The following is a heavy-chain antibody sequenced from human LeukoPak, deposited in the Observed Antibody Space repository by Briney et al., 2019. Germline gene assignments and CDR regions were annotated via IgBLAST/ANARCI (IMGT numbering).Heavy chain of an antibody. CDR2: ISWNSASM. CDR3: AKGYPLSSYQGFFDS. CDR1: GFNFDKYA. Sequence: GGSLRLSCVASGFNFDKYAMHWVRQVPGEGPEWVSGISWNSASMNYADSVKGRFSITRDNAKDSLFLQMNSLRPEDTAFYYCAKGYPLSSYQGFFDSWGQGSLVTVSS. J-gene: IGHJ4*02. D-gene: IGHD1-26*01. V-gene: IGHV3-9*01.